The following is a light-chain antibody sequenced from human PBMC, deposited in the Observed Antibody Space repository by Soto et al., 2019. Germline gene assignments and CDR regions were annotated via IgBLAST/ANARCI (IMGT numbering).Light chain of an antibody. J-gene: IGLJ2*01. V-gene: IGLV1-44*01. CDR1: SSNIGSYT. CDR3: AAWDDSLNGPVV. CDR2: SNN. Sequence: QSVLTQPPSASGTPGQRVTISCSGSSSNIGSYTVNWYQQLPGTAPKLLIYSNNQRPSGVPDRFSGSKSGTSASLAISGLQSEDGADYYCAAWDDSLNGPVVFGGGTKLTVL.